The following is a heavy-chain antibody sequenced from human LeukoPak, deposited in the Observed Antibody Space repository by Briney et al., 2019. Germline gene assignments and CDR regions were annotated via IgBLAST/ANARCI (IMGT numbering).Heavy chain of an antibody. CDR3: ARDRPYDFWSGPSNWFDP. Sequence: ASVKVSCKASGYTFTSYYMHWVRQAPGQGLEWMGIINPSGGSTRYAQKFQGRVTMTRDMSTSTVYMELSSLRSEDTAVYYCARDRPYDFWSGPSNWFDPWGQGTLVTVSS. CDR1: GYTFTSYY. CDR2: INPSGGST. D-gene: IGHD3-3*01. J-gene: IGHJ5*02. V-gene: IGHV1-46*01.